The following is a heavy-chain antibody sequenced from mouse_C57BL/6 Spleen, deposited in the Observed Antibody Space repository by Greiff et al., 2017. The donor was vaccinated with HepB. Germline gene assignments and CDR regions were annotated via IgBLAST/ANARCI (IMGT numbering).Heavy chain of an antibody. D-gene: IGHD2-10*01. CDR1: GFTFSDYY. Sequence: DVKVEESEGGLVQPGSSMKLSCTASGFTFSDYYMAWVRQVPEKGLEWVAHINYDGSSTYYLDSLKSRFILSRDNAKNILYLQMSSLKSEDTATYYCARAPFYGNYWYFDVWGTGTTVTVSS. J-gene: IGHJ1*03. V-gene: IGHV5-16*01. CDR2: INYDGSST. CDR3: ARAPFYGNYWYFDV.